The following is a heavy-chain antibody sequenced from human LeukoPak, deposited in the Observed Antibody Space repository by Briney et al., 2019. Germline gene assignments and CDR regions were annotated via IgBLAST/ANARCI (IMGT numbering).Heavy chain of an antibody. Sequence: AVKVSCKASGGTLSRYAISWVRQAAGQGVEWMGRIIPILCTANYAQKCQGRVTITTDKSTSTAYMKLSSLKSEDTSVYYCASTTAMETHFDYWGQGTLVTVSS. V-gene: IGHV1-69*05. J-gene: IGHJ4*02. CDR1: GGTLSRYA. D-gene: IGHD5-18*01. CDR3: ASTTAMETHFDY. CDR2: IIPILCTA.